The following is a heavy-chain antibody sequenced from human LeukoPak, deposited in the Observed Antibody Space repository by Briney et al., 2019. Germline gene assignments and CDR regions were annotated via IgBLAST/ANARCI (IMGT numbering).Heavy chain of an antibody. V-gene: IGHV4-59*01. CDR3: AREAYDFWSGYYTFDY. J-gene: IGHJ4*02. D-gene: IGHD3-3*01. CDR1: GGSISSYY. Sequence: SETLSLTCTVSGGSISSYYWSWIRQPPGKGLEWIGYIYYSGSTNYNPSLKSRVTISVDTSKNQFSLKLSSVTAADTAVYYCAREAYDFWSGYYTFDYWGQGTLVTVSS. CDR2: IYYSGST.